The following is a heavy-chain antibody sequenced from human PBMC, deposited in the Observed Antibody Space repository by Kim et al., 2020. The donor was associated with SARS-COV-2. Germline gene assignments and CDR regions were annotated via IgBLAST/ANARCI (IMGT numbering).Heavy chain of an antibody. CDR2: IDPSDSYT. CDR3: ASLSYYDFWNDYHYYGMDV. D-gene: IGHD3-3*01. V-gene: IGHV5-10-1*01. J-gene: IGHJ6*02. CDR1: GYSFTNYW. Sequence: GESLQISCKGSGYSFTNYWINWVRQMPGKGLEWMGRIDPSDSYTNYSPSFQGHVTISADKSISTAYLQWSSLKASDTAMYYCASLSYYDFWNDYHYYGMDVWGQGTTVTVSS.